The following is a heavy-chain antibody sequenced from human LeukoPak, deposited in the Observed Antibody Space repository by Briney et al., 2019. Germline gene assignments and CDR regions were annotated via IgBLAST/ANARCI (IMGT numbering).Heavy chain of an antibody. CDR3: ARDTRWYCSTTSCYGHFDY. V-gene: IGHV4-30-2*01. J-gene: IGHJ4*02. D-gene: IGHD2-2*01. CDR2: IYHSGST. CDR1: GDSISSGGYY. Sequence: TLSLTCTVSGDSISSGGYYWSWIRQPPGKGLEWIGYIYHSGSTYYNPSLKSRVTISVDRSKNQFSLKLNSVTAADTAVYYCARDTRWYCSTTSCYGHFDYWGQGTLVTVSS.